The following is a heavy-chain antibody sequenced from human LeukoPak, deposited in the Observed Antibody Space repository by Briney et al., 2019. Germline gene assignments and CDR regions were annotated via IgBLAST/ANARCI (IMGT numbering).Heavy chain of an antibody. CDR2: INPNSGGT. J-gene: IGHJ4*02. CDR3: ARTFTTEDS. V-gene: IGHV1-2*02. Sequence: ASVKGSCQASGYTFTDYYMHWVRQAPGQGVEWMGWINPNSGGTNYAQKFQGRVTMTRDTSISTAYMELSRLRSDDTAVYYCARTFTTEDSWGQGPLVTVSS. D-gene: IGHD3-3*01. CDR1: GYTFTDYY.